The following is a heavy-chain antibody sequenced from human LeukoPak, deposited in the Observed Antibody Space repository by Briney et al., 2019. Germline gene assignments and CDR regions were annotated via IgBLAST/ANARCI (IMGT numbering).Heavy chain of an antibody. CDR3: ARATGGLGGGYYFDY. CDR2: IYYSGST. Sequence: PSETLSLTCTVSGGSISSYYWSWIRQPPGKGLEWIGYIYYSGSTNYNPSLKSRVTISVDTSKNQFSLKLSSVTAADTAVYYCARATGGLGGGYYFDYWGQGTLVTVSS. CDR1: GGSISSYY. V-gene: IGHV4-59*01. D-gene: IGHD3-16*01. J-gene: IGHJ4*02.